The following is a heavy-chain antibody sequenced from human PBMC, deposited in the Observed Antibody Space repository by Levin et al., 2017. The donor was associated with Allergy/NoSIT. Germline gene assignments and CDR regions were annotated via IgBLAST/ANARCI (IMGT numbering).Heavy chain of an antibody. V-gene: IGHV4-31*02. CDR2: IYYSGSS. J-gene: IGHJ4*02. Sequence: SETLSLTCTVSGGSISSGGYYWSWIRQHPGKGLEWIGSIYYSGSSDYNPSLKSRVTISEDTSKNQFPLKLNSVTAADTAVYFCARRKGWLQSGGHFDYWGQGTLVTVSA. CDR3: ARRKGWLQSGGHFDY. D-gene: IGHD5-24*01. CDR1: GGSISSGGYY.